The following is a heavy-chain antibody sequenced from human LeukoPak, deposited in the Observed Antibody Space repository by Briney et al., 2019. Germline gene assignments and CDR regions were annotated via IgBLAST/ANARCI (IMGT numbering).Heavy chain of an antibody. CDR1: GVTFRIYA. Sequence: PGSSLRLSCAASGVTFRIYAMSWVRQAPGKGLEWVSGSSGSDASTFYADSVMGRFTISRDNSMNTLYLQMNNVRAEDAAIYFCARRGSEWNSYFYPMDVWGQGTTVTVSS. V-gene: IGHV3-23*01. D-gene: IGHD3-3*01. CDR2: SSGSDAST. J-gene: IGHJ6*02. CDR3: ARRGSEWNSYFYPMDV.